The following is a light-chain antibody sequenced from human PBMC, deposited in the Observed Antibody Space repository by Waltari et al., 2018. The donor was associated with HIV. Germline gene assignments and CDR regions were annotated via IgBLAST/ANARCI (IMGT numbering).Light chain of an antibody. CDR1: SPNIGAGYD. Sequence: QSVLTQPPSVSGAPGQRVPISCTGRSPNIGAGYDVHWYQQIPGTAPKLLIYGNSHRPSGVPDRVSGSKSGTSASLAITGLQAEDEADYYCQSYDSSLSVWVFGGGTKLTVL. J-gene: IGLJ3*02. CDR2: GNS. V-gene: IGLV1-40*01. CDR3: QSYDSSLSVWV.